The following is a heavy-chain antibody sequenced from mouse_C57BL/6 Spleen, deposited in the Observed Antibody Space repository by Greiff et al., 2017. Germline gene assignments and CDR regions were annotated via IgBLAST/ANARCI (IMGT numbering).Heavy chain of an antibody. V-gene: IGHV1-55*01. CDR3: ARGDDSWFAY. CDR2: IYPGSGST. D-gene: IGHD2-13*01. Sequence: QVHVKQPGAELVKPGASVKMSCKASGYTFTSYWITWVKQRPGQGLEWIGDIYPGSGSTNYNEKFKSKATLTVDTSSSTAYMQLSSLTSEDSAVYYCARGDDSWFAYWGQGTLVTVSA. CDR1: GYTFTSYW. J-gene: IGHJ3*01.